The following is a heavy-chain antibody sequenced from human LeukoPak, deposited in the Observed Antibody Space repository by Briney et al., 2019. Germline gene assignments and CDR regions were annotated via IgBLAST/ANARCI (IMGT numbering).Heavy chain of an antibody. V-gene: IGHV3-23*01. J-gene: IGHJ2*01. Sequence: GGSLSFSCAASGFTSSSYNMNWVRKAPGKGLEWVSAITGSGGSTYYADSVKGRFTISRDNSKNTLYLQMNSLRAEDTAVYYCAKDRASSWWYFDLWGRGTLVTVSS. CDR1: GFTSSSYN. CDR3: AKDRASSWWYFDL. CDR2: ITGSGGST. D-gene: IGHD5-12*01.